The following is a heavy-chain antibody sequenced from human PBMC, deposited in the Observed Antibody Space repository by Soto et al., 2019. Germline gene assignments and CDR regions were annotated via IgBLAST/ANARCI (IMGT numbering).Heavy chain of an antibody. V-gene: IGHV3-43D*04. Sequence: VQLVESGGVVVQPGGSLRLSCAASGFTFDDYAMHWVRQAPGKSLEWVSLVTWDGGSTYYADSVKGRFSISRDNNKNSLYLQMHSLRAEDTAFYYCARASIAAFGWFDPWGRGTLVTVSS. J-gene: IGHJ5*02. CDR1: GFTFDDYA. CDR2: VTWDGGST. CDR3: ARASIAAFGWFDP. D-gene: IGHD6-6*01.